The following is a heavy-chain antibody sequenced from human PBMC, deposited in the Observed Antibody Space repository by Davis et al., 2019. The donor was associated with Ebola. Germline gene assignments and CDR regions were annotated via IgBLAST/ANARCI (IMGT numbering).Heavy chain of an antibody. CDR3: AKFPNWGPFDD. CDR1: GGSISSHY. D-gene: IGHD7-27*01. V-gene: IGHV4-59*11. J-gene: IGHJ4*02. Sequence: PSETLSLTCTVSGGSISSHYWNWIRQSPGKELEWIGHVYHNGITKYNPSLKGRVAISIDTFTSQFSLELTSVTAADTATYFCAKFPNWGPFDDWGQGIVVGVSS. CDR2: VYHNGIT.